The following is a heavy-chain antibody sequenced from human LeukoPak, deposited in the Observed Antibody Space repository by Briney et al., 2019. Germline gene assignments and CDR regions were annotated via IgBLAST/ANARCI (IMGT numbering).Heavy chain of an antibody. V-gene: IGHV3-64D*06. J-gene: IGHJ4*02. CDR3: VRGTGY. CDR1: GFTLSTYV. CDR2: ISSNGDNT. Sequence: GGSLRLSCSVSGFTLSTYVMHWVRQAPRKGLEYVSAISSNGDNTYYADSVKGRFTISRDNSKNTLYLQMSSLRADDTAVYYCVRGTGYWGQGTLVTVSS.